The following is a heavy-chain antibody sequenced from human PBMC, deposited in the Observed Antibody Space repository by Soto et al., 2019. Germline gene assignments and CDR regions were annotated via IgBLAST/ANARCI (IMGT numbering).Heavy chain of an antibody. CDR3: AADRGDYYYDSSGYYY. CDR2: IVVGSGNT. V-gene: IGHV1-58*01. J-gene: IGHJ4*02. Sequence: SSNASGNDSLLTLTSSGVQQLAQGLEERLDWIGWIVVGSGNTNYAQKFQERVTITRDMSTSTAYMELSSLRSEDTAVYYCAADRGDYYYDSSGYYYWGQGTLVTVSS. D-gene: IGHD3-22*01. CDR1: LLTLTSSG.